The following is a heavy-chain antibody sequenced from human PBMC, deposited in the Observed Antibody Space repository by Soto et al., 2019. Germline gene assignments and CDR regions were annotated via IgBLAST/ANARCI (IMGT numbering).Heavy chain of an antibody. CDR1: GFTFSSYA. CDR3: ASVRADYYDSSGPLGY. D-gene: IGHD3-22*01. CDR2: ISYDGSNK. V-gene: IGHV3-30-3*01. Sequence: QVQLVESGGGVVQPGRSLRLSCAASGFTFSSYAMHWVRQAPGKGLEWVAVISYDGSNKYYADSVKGRFTISRDNSKNTLYLQMNSLIAEDTAVYYCASVRADYYDSSGPLGYWGQGTLVTVSS. J-gene: IGHJ4*02.